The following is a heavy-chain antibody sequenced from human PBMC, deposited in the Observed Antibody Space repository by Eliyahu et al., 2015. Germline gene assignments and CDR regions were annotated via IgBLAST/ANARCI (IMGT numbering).Heavy chain of an antibody. CDR3: ASIYYYDSSGYFDY. Sequence: QVQLQESGPGLVKPSETLXLTCXVXGGSISSYYWXWIRQPPGKGLEWIGYIYYSGSTNYNPSLKSRVTISVDTSKNQFSLKLSSVTAADTAVYYCASIYYYDSSGYFDYWGQGTLVTVSS. D-gene: IGHD3-22*01. V-gene: IGHV4-59*01. CDR2: IYYSGST. CDR1: GGSISSYY. J-gene: IGHJ4*02.